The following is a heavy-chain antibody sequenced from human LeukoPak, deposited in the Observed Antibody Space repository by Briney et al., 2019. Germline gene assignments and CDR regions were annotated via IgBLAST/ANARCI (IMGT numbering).Heavy chain of an antibody. J-gene: IGHJ4*02. V-gene: IGHV3-30*04. CDR1: GFTFSSYA. CDR3: AKDATIAVAATSYFDY. CDR2: ISYDGSNK. D-gene: IGHD6-19*01. Sequence: GGSLRLSCAASGFTFSSYAMHWVRQAPGKGLEWVAVISYDGSNKYYADSVKGRFTISRDNSKNTLYLQMNSLRAEDTAVYYCAKDATIAVAATSYFDYWGQGTLVTVSS.